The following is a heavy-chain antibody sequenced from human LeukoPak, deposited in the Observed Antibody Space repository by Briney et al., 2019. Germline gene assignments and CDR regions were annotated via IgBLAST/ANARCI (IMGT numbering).Heavy chain of an antibody. CDR3: AIDWATVTNNYWFDP. CDR2: VHYSGNT. D-gene: IGHD4-11*01. J-gene: IGHJ5*02. CDR1: GDSFRSDH. Sequence: SETLSLTCTVSGDSFRSDHWSWIRQPPGKRLEWIGYVHYSGNTKYNPSLKSRVTISLDTSKKQFSLKLSSVTAADTAVYYCAIDWATVTNNYWFDPWGQGTLVTVSS. V-gene: IGHV4-59*01.